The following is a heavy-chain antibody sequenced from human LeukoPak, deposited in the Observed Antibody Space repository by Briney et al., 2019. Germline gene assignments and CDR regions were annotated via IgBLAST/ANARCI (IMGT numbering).Heavy chain of an antibody. Sequence: GASVKVSCKASGYTFTGYYMHWVRQAPGQGLEWMGWINPNSGGTNYAQKFQGRVTMTRDTSISTAYMELSSLRSEDTAVYYCARARYDYVWGSYLYYYYYMDVWGKGTTVTVSS. V-gene: IGHV1-2*02. CDR1: GYTFTGYY. D-gene: IGHD3-16*02. CDR2: INPNSGGT. CDR3: ARARYDYVWGSYLYYYYYMDV. J-gene: IGHJ6*03.